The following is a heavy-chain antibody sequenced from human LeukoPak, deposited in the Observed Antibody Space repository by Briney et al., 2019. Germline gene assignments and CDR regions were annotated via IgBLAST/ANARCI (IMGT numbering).Heavy chain of an antibody. CDR3: ARVGRLQYGDYVAFDY. CDR2: ISGSGGST. D-gene: IGHD4-17*01. J-gene: IGHJ4*02. CDR1: GFTFSIFG. V-gene: IGHV3-23*01. Sequence: GGSLRLSCAASGFTFSIFGMNWARQAPGKGLEWVSAISGSGGSTYYADSVKGRFTISRDNAKNSLYLQMNSLRAEDTAVYYCARVGRLQYGDYVAFDYWGQGTLVTVSS.